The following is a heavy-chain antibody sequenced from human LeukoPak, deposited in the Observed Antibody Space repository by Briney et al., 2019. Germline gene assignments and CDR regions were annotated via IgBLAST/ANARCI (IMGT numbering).Heavy chain of an antibody. V-gene: IGHV4-34*01. Sequence: SETLSLTCAVYGGSFSGYYWSWIRQPPGKGLEWIGEINHSGSTNYNPSLKSRVTISVDTSKNQFSLKLSSVTAADTAVYYCARGGRIVVEPAAIGGWFDPWGQGTLVTVSS. CDR2: INHSGST. CDR3: ARGGRIVVEPAAIGGWFDP. CDR1: GGSFSGYY. J-gene: IGHJ5*02. D-gene: IGHD2-2*02.